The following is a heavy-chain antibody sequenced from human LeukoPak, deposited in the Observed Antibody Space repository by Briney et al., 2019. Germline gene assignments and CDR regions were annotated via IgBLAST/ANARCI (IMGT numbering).Heavy chain of an antibody. Sequence: RAGESLEISCKGSGYNFTSYWIGWVRQLPGKGLEWMGIIYPGDSDTRYSPSFQGQVTISADKSISTAYLQWSSLKASDTAMYYCAGSRDGYNENWFDPWGQGTLVTVSS. J-gene: IGHJ5*02. CDR2: IYPGDSDT. CDR1: GYNFTSYW. D-gene: IGHD5-24*01. V-gene: IGHV5-51*01. CDR3: AGSRDGYNENWFDP.